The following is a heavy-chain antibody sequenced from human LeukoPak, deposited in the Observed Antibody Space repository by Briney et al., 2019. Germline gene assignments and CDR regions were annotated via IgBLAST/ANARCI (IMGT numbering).Heavy chain of an antibody. CDR3: AGTYYYTSGSYSNFDY. V-gene: IGHV4-39*07. J-gene: IGHJ4*02. D-gene: IGHD3-10*01. Sequence: SETLSLTCIVSGGSISSSSYYWGWIRQPPGKGLEWIGSMYYSGSTYYNPSLKSRVTISVDTSKNQFSLKLSSVTAADTAVYYCAGTYYYTSGSYSNFDYWGQGTLVTVSS. CDR1: GGSISSSSYY. CDR2: MYYSGST.